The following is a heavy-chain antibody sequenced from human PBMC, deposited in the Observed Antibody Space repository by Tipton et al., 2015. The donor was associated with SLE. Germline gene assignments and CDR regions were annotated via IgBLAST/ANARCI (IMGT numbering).Heavy chain of an antibody. V-gene: IGHV3-7*01. Sequence: SLRLSCAASGFTFSGYWMSWVRQAPGKGLEWVANIKYDGSDKYFVDSVRGRFSISRDNARNSLSLQMNNLRVEDTAVYYCARDRSRYYFDSWGQGTLVTVSS. CDR1: GFTFSGYW. J-gene: IGHJ4*02. CDR2: IKYDGSDK. CDR3: ARDRSRYYFDS.